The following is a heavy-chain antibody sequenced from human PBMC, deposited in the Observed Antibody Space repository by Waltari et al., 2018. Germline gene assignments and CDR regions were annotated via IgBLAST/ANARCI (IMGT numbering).Heavy chain of an antibody. CDR2: IYGGGDA. CDR3: ARPSSGSHNY. J-gene: IGHJ4*02. V-gene: IGHV3-66*01. CDR1: GFTVGNNY. D-gene: IGHD1-26*01. Sequence: DVQLVESGGGLVQPGGSLRLSCAASGFTVGNNYMSWVRQPPGKGLGWVSLIYGGGDAFYADAVKGRFTISRDNSKNTLYLQMNSLRAEDTAVYYCARPSSGSHNYWGRGTLVTVSS.